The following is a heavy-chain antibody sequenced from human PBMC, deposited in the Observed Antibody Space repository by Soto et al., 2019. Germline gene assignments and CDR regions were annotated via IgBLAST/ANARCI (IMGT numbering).Heavy chain of an antibody. CDR1: GGSFSGYY. Sequence: LSLTCAVYGGSFSGYYWSWIRQPPGKGLEWIGETNQSGSTNYNPSLKSRVTISVDTSKNQFSLKLTSVTAADTGVYYCARGRRPGYSSGWFVNWGQGSLVTVSS. J-gene: IGHJ4*02. CDR2: TNQSGST. V-gene: IGHV4-34*01. D-gene: IGHD6-19*01. CDR3: ARGRRPGYSSGWFVN.